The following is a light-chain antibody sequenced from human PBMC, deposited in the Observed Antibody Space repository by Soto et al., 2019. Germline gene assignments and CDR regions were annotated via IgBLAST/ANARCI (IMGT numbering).Light chain of an antibody. CDR3: QQDNSYFWT. CDR2: KAS. Sequence: DIQMTQSTSTLSASVGDRVTITCRASQSISSWLAWYQQKPGKAPKLLIYKASSLESGVPSRFSGSGSGTEFTLTISSLQPDDFATYYFQQDNSYFWTFGQGTKVEIK. V-gene: IGKV1-5*03. CDR1: QSISSW. J-gene: IGKJ1*01.